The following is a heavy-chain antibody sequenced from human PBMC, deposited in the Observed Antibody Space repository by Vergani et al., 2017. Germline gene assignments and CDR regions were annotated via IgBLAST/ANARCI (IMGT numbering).Heavy chain of an antibody. CDR3: AKPYCGGDCYRSEYFQH. D-gene: IGHD2-21*01. CDR2: ISRSGGST. J-gene: IGHJ1*01. Sequence: EVQLLESGGVLVQPGGSLRLSCAASGFTFFTYAMSWVRQAPGKGLEWVSAISRSGGSTYYADSGKGRFTISRDNSKNTLNLQMNSLRAEDTAGYYCAKPYCGGDCYRSEYFQHWGQGTLVTVSS. V-gene: IGHV3-23*01. CDR1: GFTFFTYA.